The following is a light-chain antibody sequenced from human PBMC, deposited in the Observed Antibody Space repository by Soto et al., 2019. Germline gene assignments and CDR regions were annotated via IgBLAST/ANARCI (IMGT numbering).Light chain of an antibody. CDR2: AAS. Sequence: AIQMTQSPSSLSASVGDRVTITCRASQGIRNDLTWYQQKPGKAPKLLIYAASSLQSGVPSRFSGSGSGTDFTLTISSLQPDDFATYFCLQDHNYPFTFGPGTKVDIK. CDR3: LQDHNYPFT. V-gene: IGKV1-6*01. J-gene: IGKJ3*01. CDR1: QGIRND.